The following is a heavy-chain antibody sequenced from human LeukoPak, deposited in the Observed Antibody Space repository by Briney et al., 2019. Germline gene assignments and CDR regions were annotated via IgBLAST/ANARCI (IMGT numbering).Heavy chain of an antibody. Sequence: SETLSLTCTVSGGSISSYYWSWIRQPAGKGLEWIGRIYTSGSTNYNPSLKSRVTMSVGTSKNQFSLKLSSVTAADTAVYYCAREGLYCSSTSCYRAEFDPWGQGTLVTVSS. CDR3: AREGLYCSSTSCYRAEFDP. CDR1: GGSISSYY. J-gene: IGHJ5*02. CDR2: IYTSGST. D-gene: IGHD2-2*01. V-gene: IGHV4-4*07.